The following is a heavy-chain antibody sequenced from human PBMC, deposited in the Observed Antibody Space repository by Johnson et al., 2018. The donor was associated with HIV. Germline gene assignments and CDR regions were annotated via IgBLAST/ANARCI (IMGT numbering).Heavy chain of an antibody. CDR2: ISYDGSNK. D-gene: IGHD6-6*01. CDR1: GFTFSSYA. Sequence: VQLVESGGGLVQPGGSLRLSCAASGFTFSSYAMHWVRQAPGKGLEWVAVISYDGSNKYYVDSVKGRFTISRDNSKNTLYLQMNSLRAEDTALYYCARVSSSSLVAFDIWGQGTMVTVSS. V-gene: IGHV3-30*04. J-gene: IGHJ3*02. CDR3: ARVSSSSLVAFDI.